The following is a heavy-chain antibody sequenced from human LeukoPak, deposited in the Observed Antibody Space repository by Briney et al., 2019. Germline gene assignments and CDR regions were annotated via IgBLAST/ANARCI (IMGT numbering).Heavy chain of an antibody. J-gene: IGHJ4*02. CDR3: AGFRY. CDR2: INHSGST. D-gene: IGHD2-15*01. Sequence: SETLPLTCAVYGGSFSGYYWSWIRQPPGKGLEWIGEINHSGSTNYNPSLKSRVTISVDTSKNQFSLKLSSVTAADTAVYYCAGFRYWGQGTLVTVSS. V-gene: IGHV4-34*01. CDR1: GGSFSGYY.